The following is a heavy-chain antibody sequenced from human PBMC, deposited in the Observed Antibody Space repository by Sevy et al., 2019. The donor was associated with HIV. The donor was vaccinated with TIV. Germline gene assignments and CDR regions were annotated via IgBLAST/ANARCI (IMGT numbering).Heavy chain of an antibody. Sequence: SLTCAVYGGSFSGYYWNWIRQPPGKGLEWIGEINHSGSTHYNPSLKSRITISVDTSKNQFSLRLNSVTAADTAVYYCARAPPVVVVPGAPSWFDPWGQGTLVTVSS. CDR3: ARAPPVVVVPGAPSWFDP. V-gene: IGHV4-34*01. CDR1: GGSFSGYY. D-gene: IGHD2-2*01. J-gene: IGHJ5*02. CDR2: INHSGST.